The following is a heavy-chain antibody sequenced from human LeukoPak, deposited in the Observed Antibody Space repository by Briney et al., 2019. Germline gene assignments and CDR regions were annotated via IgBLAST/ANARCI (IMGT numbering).Heavy chain of an antibody. D-gene: IGHD1-26*01. CDR2: ISAYNGNT. CDR1: GYTFTSYG. Sequence: ASVKVSCKASGYTFTSYGISWVQQAPGQGLEWMGWISAYNGNTNYAQKLQGRVTMTTDTSTSTAYMELRSLRSDDTAVYYCARGPPPRDIVGATGDYWGQGTLVTVSS. V-gene: IGHV1-18*01. CDR3: ARGPPPRDIVGATGDY. J-gene: IGHJ4*02.